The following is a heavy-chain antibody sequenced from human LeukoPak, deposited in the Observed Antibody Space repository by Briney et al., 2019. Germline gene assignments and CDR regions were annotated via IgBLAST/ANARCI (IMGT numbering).Heavy chain of an antibody. CDR2: ISYDGSNK. J-gene: IGHJ3*02. Sequence: QPGGSLRLSCAASGFTFSSYAMHWVRQAPGKGLEWVAVISYDGSNKYYADSVKGRFTISRDNSKNTLYLQMNSLRAEDTAVYYCAREGATMVRGVIPLDAFDIWGQGTMVTVSS. D-gene: IGHD3-10*01. V-gene: IGHV3-30*01. CDR1: GFTFSSYA. CDR3: AREGATMVRGVIPLDAFDI.